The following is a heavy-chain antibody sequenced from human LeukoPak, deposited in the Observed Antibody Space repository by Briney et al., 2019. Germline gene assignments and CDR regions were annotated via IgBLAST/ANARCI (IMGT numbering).Heavy chain of an antibody. Sequence: GGSLRLSCEVSGFTFNSCSMSWVRQAPGKGLEWASAISGSGDSTYFAASVKGRFTISRDNSKNTLYLQMNSLRAEDTAVYYCAKAGGLLVYARELIDQWGQGTLVTVSS. V-gene: IGHV3-23*01. CDR2: ISGSGDST. J-gene: IGHJ4*02. D-gene: IGHD2-8*01. CDR1: GFTFNSCS. CDR3: AKAGGLLVYARELIDQ.